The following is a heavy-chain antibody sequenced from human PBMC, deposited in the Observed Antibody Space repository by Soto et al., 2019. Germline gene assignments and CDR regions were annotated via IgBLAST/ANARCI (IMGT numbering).Heavy chain of an antibody. J-gene: IGHJ5*02. V-gene: IGHV4-31*03. CDR1: GGSINSSDYY. Sequence: QVQLQESGPGLVKPSQTLALTCSVSGGSINSSDYYWTWIRQHPEKGLEWIGYIFYTGSTYYNPSLRVRATISVDTSNNQFSLRLTSVTAADTAVYYCARDRSLDLWSGSWFDPWGQGTLVTVSS. CDR3: ARDRSLDLWSGSWFDP. D-gene: IGHD3-3*01. CDR2: IFYTGST.